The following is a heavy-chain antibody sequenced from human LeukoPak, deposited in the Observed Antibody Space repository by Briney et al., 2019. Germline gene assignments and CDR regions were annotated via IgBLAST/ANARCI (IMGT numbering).Heavy chain of an antibody. CDR2: ISSSGTTI. CDR1: GFTFSDYY. CDR3: AREVSHFDY. Sequence: GGSLSLSCTASGFTFSDYYMSWIRQAPGKGLEWVSYISSSGTTIYYADSVKGRFTISRDNAKNLLYLQMNSLRAEDTAVYDCAREVSHFDYWGQGTLVTVSS. V-gene: IGHV3-11*01. J-gene: IGHJ4*02.